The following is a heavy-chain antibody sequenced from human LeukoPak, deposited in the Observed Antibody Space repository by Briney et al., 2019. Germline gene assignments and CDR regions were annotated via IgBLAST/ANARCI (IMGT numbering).Heavy chain of an antibody. CDR3: ARHKGQAEGKEAFDI. J-gene: IGHJ3*02. Sequence: SETLSLTCTVSGGSISNSSPYYWDWIRQPPGKGLEWIGTIYYSGSTSYNPSLTSRVTISVDTSKNQFSLSLRSVTAADTAVYFCARHKGQAEGKEAFDIWGQGTMVTVSS. CDR2: IYYSGST. D-gene: IGHD3-10*01. V-gene: IGHV4-39*01. CDR1: GGSISNSSPYY.